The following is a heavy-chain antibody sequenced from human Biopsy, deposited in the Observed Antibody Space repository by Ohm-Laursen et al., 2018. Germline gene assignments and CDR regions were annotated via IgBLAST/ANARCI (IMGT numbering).Heavy chain of an antibody. J-gene: IGHJ5*02. Sequence: GASVKVSCKASAYTLTDYYLHWVRQAPGQGLEWMGWINPDSGGTNYAQKFQGGVTMTRDTSVTTAYMQLSSLTSDDTALYYCAKPSGGVSTIGFDPWGQGTLVTVSS. CDR1: AYTLTDYY. V-gene: IGHV1-2*02. CDR3: AKPSGGVSTIGFDP. D-gene: IGHD3-16*01. CDR2: INPDSGGT.